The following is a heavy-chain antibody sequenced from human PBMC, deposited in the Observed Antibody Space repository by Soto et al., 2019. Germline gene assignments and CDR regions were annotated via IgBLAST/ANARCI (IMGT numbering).Heavy chain of an antibody. D-gene: IGHD3-3*01. CDR1: GGTFSSYA. J-gene: IGHJ6*02. Sequence: GASVKVSCKASGGTFSSYAISWVRQAPGQGLEWMGGIIPIFGTANYAQKFQGRVTITADESTSTAYMELSSLRSEDTAVYYCARAADYDFWSGYLASEGRYYYYGMDVWGQGTTVTVSS. V-gene: IGHV1-69*13. CDR3: ARAADYDFWSGYLASEGRYYYYGMDV. CDR2: IIPIFGTA.